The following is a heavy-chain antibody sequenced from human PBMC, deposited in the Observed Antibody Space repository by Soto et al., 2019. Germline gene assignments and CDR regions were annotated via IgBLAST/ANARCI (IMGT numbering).Heavy chain of an antibody. CDR2: IKQDGSEK. CDR3: ARVGYDSSGYHPANYYYYGMDV. CDR1: GFTFSSYW. D-gene: IGHD3-22*01. J-gene: IGHJ6*02. Sequence: GGSLRLSCAASGFTFSSYWMSWVRQAPGKGLEWVANIKQDGSEKYYVDSVKGRFTISRDNAKNSLYLQMNSLRAEDTAVYYCARVGYDSSGYHPANYYYYGMDVWGQGTTVTVSS. V-gene: IGHV3-7*03.